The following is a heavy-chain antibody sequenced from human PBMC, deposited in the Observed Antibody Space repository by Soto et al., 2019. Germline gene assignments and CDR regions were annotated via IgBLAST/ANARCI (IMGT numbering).Heavy chain of an antibody. CDR2: TFYRSRWYN. CDR1: GYSVSSNSGG. Sequence: XQTLSLSCAICGYSVSSNSGGWNLIRQSPSRGLEWLGRTFYRSRWYNEYAVSVKGRITVSPDTSRNQISLQLNSVTPDDTAVYFCTRDIDFGYWGRATQVTVSS. V-gene: IGHV6-1*01. J-gene: IGHJ4*02. CDR3: TRDIDFGY. D-gene: IGHD3-3*01.